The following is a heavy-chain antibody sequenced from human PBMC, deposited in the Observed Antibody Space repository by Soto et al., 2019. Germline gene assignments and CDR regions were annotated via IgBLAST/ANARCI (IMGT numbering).Heavy chain of an antibody. D-gene: IGHD4-17*01. CDR1: GGSFSGYY. V-gene: IGHV4-34*01. J-gene: IGHJ4*02. CDR3: VACDYGDYPRY. Sequence: QVQLQQWGAGLLKPSETLSLTCAVYGGSFSGYYWSWVHQSPRKGLEWIGEINHSGSTNYNPSLKSRLTMPVDTSKNQFSLKLSSVTAADTALYYCVACDYGDYPRYWGQGTLVTVSS. CDR2: INHSGST.